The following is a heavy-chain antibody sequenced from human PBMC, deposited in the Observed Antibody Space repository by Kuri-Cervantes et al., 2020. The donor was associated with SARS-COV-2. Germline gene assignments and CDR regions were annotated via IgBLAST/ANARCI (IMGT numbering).Heavy chain of an antibody. CDR1: GESFIGYY. D-gene: IGHD6-6*01. Sequence: GSLRLSCAVYGESFIGYYWNWIRQPPGKGLEWIGYIYYSGSTNYNPSLKSRVTISVDTSKNQFSLKLSSVTAADTAVYYCAQSRSIAARRPWYFDLWGRGTLVTVSS. V-gene: IGHV4-59*01. J-gene: IGHJ2*01. CDR3: AQSRSIAARRPWYFDL. CDR2: IYYSGST.